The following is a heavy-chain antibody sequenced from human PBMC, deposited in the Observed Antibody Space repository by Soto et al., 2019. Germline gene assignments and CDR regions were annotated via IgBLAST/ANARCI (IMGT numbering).Heavy chain of an antibody. CDR1: GFTFSTFS. Sequence: EVQLVESGGGSVQPGGSLRLSCAASGFTFSTFSMNWVRQAPGRGLEWISYISGGGRPISYADSVKGRFTISRDNAKNSLYLQMDSLTDEDTAVYYCARDLGWAFDSWGQVTLVTVSS. D-gene: IGHD6-19*01. CDR3: ARDLGWAFDS. CDR2: ISGGGRPI. J-gene: IGHJ4*02. V-gene: IGHV3-48*02.